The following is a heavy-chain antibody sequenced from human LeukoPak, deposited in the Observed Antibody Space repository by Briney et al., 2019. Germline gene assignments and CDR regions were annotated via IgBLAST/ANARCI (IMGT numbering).Heavy chain of an antibody. CDR3: ARAVGGSKAFDV. Sequence: SETLSLTCAVSGYSISNSNWWGWIRPPPGKGLEWIGYISYNGIVYSNPSLKSRVTMSRDTAKNKVSLKLSSVTAVDTALYYCARAVGGSKAFDVWGQGTMVTVSS. J-gene: IGHJ3*01. D-gene: IGHD1-26*01. CDR2: ISYNGIV. V-gene: IGHV4-28*05. CDR1: GYSISNSNW.